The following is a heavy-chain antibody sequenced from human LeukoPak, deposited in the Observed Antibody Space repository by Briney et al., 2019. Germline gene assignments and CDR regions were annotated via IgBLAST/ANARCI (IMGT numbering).Heavy chain of an antibody. D-gene: IGHD3-22*01. Sequence: GGSLRLSCAASGFTFSSYAMSWVRQAPGKGLEWVSAISGSGDSTYYAASVKGRFTISRNNSKNTLSLQMNSLRAEDTAVYYCAKAYYYDSSGRAIDYWGQGTLVTVSS. CDR1: GFTFSSYA. CDR2: ISGSGDST. V-gene: IGHV3-23*01. CDR3: AKAYYYDSSGRAIDY. J-gene: IGHJ4*02.